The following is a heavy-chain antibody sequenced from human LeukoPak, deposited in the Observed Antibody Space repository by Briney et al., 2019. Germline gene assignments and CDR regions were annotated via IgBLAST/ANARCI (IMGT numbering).Heavy chain of an antibody. CDR2: INPSGGST. CDR3: ARALWFGEWDY. Sequence: ASVKVSCKASGYTFTSYYMHWVRQAPGQGLEWMGIINPSGGSTNYAQKLQGRVTMTTDTSTSTAYMELRSLRSDDTAVYYCARALWFGEWDYWGQGTLVTVSS. J-gene: IGHJ4*02. CDR1: GYTFTSYY. D-gene: IGHD3-10*01. V-gene: IGHV1-46*01.